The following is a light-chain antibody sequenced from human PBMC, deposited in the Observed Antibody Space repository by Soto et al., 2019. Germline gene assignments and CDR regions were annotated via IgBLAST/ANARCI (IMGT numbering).Light chain of an antibody. V-gene: IGLV1-40*01. CDR3: QSYDSSLTVV. J-gene: IGLJ2*01. CDR1: SSNIGAGYD. CDR2: GNI. Sequence: QAVVTQPPSVSGAPGQSVTISCTGSSSNIGAGYDVHWYQQVPGTAPKLLIYGNINRPSGLPDRFSGSKSGTSASLAITGLQADDEADYYCQSYDSSLTVVFGGGTKLTVL.